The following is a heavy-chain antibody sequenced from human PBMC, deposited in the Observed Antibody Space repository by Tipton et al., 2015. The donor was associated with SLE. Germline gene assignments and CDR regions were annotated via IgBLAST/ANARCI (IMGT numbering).Heavy chain of an antibody. Sequence: LRLSCAVYGGSFRSYYWGWIRQPPGKGLEWIGSIYYSGSTYYNPSLKSRVTISVDTSKNQFSLKLSSVTAADTAVYYCASVLGDVWGKGTTVTVSS. J-gene: IGHJ6*04. V-gene: IGHV4-39*07. CDR2: IYYSGST. CDR1: GGSFRSYY. CDR3: ASVLGDV.